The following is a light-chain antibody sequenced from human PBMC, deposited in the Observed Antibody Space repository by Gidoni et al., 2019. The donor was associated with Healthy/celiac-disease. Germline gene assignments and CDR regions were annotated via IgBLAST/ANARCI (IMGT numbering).Light chain of an antibody. CDR3: SSYTSSSHVV. CDR1: SSDVGGYNY. J-gene: IGLJ2*01. CDR2: DVS. Sequence: QSALTQPASVSGSPGQSITISCTGTSSDVGGYNYVSWYQQHPVKAPKRMIYDVSNRPSGVSNRFSGSKSGNTASLTISVLQAEDEADYYCSSYTSSSHVVFGGGTKLTVL. V-gene: IGLV2-14*01.